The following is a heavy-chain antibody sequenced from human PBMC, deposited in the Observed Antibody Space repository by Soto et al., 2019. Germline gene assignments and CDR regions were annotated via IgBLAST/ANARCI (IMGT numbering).Heavy chain of an antibody. Sequence: ASVKVSCKASGYTFTSYGISWVRQAPGQGLEWMGWISAYNGNTNYAQKLQGRVTMTTDTSTSTAYMELRSLRSDDTAVYYCARDGYDFWSQRFNWFDPWGQGTLVTVSS. J-gene: IGHJ5*02. CDR2: ISAYNGNT. D-gene: IGHD3-3*01. CDR3: ARDGYDFWSQRFNWFDP. CDR1: GYTFTSYG. V-gene: IGHV1-18*04.